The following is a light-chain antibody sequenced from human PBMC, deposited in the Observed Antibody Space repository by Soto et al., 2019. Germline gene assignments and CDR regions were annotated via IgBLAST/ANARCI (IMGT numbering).Light chain of an antibody. CDR2: AAT. CDR1: QGIGND. V-gene: IGKV1-6*02. J-gene: IGKJ4*01. CDR3: LQDHSYPLT. Sequence: IEITQSPSSLSATGGERLHLICGVSQGIGNDLGWYQQKLGKAPRLLIYAATSLQSGVPSRFSGSGSGTDFTLTISSLQPEDFATYYCLQDHSYPLTFGGGTKVDI.